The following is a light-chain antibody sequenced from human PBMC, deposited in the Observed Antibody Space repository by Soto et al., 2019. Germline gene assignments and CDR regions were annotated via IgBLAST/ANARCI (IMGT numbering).Light chain of an antibody. CDR2: GAS. CDR3: QQYNNWPLLT. V-gene: IGKV3-15*01. Sequence: EIVMTQSPATLSVSPGERATLSCRASQSVSSNLAWYQQKPGQAPRLLIYGASTRATGTPARFSGSGSGTEFTLAISSLQSEDFAVYCCQQYNNWPLLTFGGGTKVEIK. J-gene: IGKJ4*01. CDR1: QSVSSN.